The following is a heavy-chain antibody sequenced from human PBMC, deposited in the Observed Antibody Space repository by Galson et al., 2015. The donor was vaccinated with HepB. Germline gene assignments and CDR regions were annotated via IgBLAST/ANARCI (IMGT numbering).Heavy chain of an antibody. V-gene: IGHV3-74*01. D-gene: IGHD3-10*01. CDR1: GFTFSNYW. Sequence: SLRLSCAASGFTFSNYWMHWARQAPGKGLVWVSRIKSNGETADYADSVKGRFTISRDNAKNRLFMDMDSLTVEDTAVYFCARTITPAPIPLFDSWGQGTLVTVSS. CDR3: ARTITPAPIPLFDS. CDR2: IKSNGETA. J-gene: IGHJ4*02.